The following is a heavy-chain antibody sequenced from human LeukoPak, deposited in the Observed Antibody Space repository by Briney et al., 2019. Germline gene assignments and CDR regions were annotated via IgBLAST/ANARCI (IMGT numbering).Heavy chain of an antibody. J-gene: IGHJ4*02. CDR3: ARESDIVLMVYATRAYYFDY. D-gene: IGHD2-8*01. CDR1: GFTFSSYG. V-gene: IGHV3-33*01. Sequence: GGSLRLSCAASGFTFSSYGMHWVRQAPGKGLEWAAVIWYDGSNKYYADSVKGRFTISRDNSKNTLYLQMNSLRAEDTAVYYCARESDIVLMVYATRAYYFDYWGQGTLVTVSS. CDR2: IWYDGSNK.